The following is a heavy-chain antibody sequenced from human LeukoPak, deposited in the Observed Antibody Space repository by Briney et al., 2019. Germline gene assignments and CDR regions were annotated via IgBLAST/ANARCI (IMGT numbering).Heavy chain of an antibody. CDR3: AREALAVAGLDAFDI. CDR2: ISYDGSNK. D-gene: IGHD6-19*01. Sequence: GGSLRLSCAASGFTFTNAWMNWVRQAPGKGLEWVAVISYDGSNKYYADSVKGRFTISRDNSKNTLYLQMNSLRAEDTAVYYCAREALAVAGLDAFDIWGQGTMVTVSS. CDR1: GFTFTNAW. V-gene: IGHV3-30-3*01. J-gene: IGHJ3*02.